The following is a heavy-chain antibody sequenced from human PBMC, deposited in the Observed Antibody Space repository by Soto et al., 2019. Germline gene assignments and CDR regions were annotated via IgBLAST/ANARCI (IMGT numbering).Heavy chain of an antibody. CDR1: GDSVSSNSVA. CDR2: TYYRSKWYN. CDR3: ARGRFNAFSI. D-gene: IGHD3-3*01. J-gene: IGHJ3*02. V-gene: IGHV6-1*01. Sequence: QVQLQQSGPGLVKPSQTLSLTCAISGDSVSSNSVAWNWIRQSPSRGLEWLGRTYYRSKWYNDYGVTVKGRITINPDTSKTQFSLQLNSVTPEDTAVYYCARGRFNAFSIWGQGTMVTVSS.